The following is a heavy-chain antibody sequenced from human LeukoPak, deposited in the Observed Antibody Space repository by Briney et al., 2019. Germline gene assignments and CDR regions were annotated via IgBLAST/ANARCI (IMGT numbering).Heavy chain of an antibody. V-gene: IGHV4-59*08. CDR1: GGSISSYY. CDR3: ARHDDGSYSY. CDR2: IYYSGST. Sequence: SETLSLTCTASGGSISSYYWSSIRQPPGKGLEWIGYIYYSGSTNYNPSLKSRVTISVDTSKNQFSLKLSSVTAADTAVYYCARHDDGSYSYWGQGTLVTVSS. D-gene: IGHD1-26*01. J-gene: IGHJ4*02.